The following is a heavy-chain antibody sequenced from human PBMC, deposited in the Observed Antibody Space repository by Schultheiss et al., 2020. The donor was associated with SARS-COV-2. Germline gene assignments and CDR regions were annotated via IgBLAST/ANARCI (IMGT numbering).Heavy chain of an antibody. CDR2: ISSSSSYI. D-gene: IGHD6-6*01. V-gene: IGHV3-21*01. J-gene: IGHJ4*02. CDR3: AKDPNSIAAHRGFDY. CDR1: GFTFSSYA. Sequence: GGSLRLSCAASGFTFSSYAMSWVRQAPGKGLEWVSSISSSSSYIYYADSVKGRFTISRDNAKNSLNLQMNSLRAEDTAVYYCAKDPNSIAAHRGFDYWGQGTLVTVSS.